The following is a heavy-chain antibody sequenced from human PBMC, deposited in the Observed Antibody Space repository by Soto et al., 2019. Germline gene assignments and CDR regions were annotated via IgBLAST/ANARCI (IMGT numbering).Heavy chain of an antibody. V-gene: IGHV3-74*01. D-gene: IGHD4-17*01. J-gene: IGHJ3*02. CDR2: INSDGSST. CDR1: GFTFSSYW. CDR3: ARVSALDHGARAFDI. Sequence: GGSLRLSCAASGFTFSSYWMHWVRQAPGKGLVWASRINSDGSSTSYADSVKGRFTISRDNAKNTLYLQMNSLRAEDTAVYYCARVSALDHGARAFDIWGQGTMVTVSS.